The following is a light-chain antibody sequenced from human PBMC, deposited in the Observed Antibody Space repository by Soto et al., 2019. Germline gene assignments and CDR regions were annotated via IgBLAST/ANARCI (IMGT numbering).Light chain of an antibody. CDR1: QSVNGN. J-gene: IGKJ4*01. V-gene: IGKV3-15*01. CDR3: KQYKDWSPIT. CDR2: EAS. Sequence: EIVMTQSPATLSVSQGGRATLSCRASQSVNGNLAWYQQKPVQAPRLLIYEASTRATGIPARFSGSGSGTYFTLTISSLQSEDFAVYYCKQYKDWSPITFGGGTQVEMK.